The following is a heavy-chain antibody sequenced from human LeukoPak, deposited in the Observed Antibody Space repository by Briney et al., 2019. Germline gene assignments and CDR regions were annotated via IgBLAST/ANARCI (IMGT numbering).Heavy chain of an antibody. D-gene: IGHD6-13*01. V-gene: IGHV3-23*01. J-gene: IGHJ4*02. Sequence: GGSLRLSCVVSGLTVTKNYISWVRQAPGKGLEWVSAISGSGGSTYYADSVKGRFTISRDNSKNTLYLQMNSLRAEDTAVYYCAKVHRIAAAGVSDYWGQGTLVTVSS. CDR3: AKVHRIAAAGVSDY. CDR1: GLTVTKNY. CDR2: ISGSGGST.